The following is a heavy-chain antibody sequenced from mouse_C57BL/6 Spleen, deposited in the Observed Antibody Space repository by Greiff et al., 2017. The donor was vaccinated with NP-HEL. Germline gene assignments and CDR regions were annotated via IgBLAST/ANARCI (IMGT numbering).Heavy chain of an antibody. CDR3: ARTSYTNYEDYYAMDY. D-gene: IGHD2-5*01. CDR2: INPSSGYT. J-gene: IGHJ4*01. Sequence: VQLQQSGAELARPGASVKMSCKASGYTFTSYTMHWVNQRPGQGLEWIGYINPSSGYTKYNQKFKDKATLTADKSSSTAYMQLSSLTSEDSAVYYCARTSYTNYEDYYAMDYWGQGTSVNVSS. CDR1: GYTFTSYT. V-gene: IGHV1-4*01.